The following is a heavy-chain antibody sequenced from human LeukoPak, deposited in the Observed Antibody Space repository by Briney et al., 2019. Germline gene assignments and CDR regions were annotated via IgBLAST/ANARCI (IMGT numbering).Heavy chain of an antibody. J-gene: IGHJ4*02. CDR1: GFTFSSDD. CDR2: ISGSGGST. D-gene: IGHD2/OR15-2a*01. CDR3: AKDPLSMILADSYFDY. Sequence: PGWSLRLCCAASGFTFSSDDMSWGRQAPGNGLEWVSAISGSGGSTYYADSVKGRFTISRDNSKNTLYMQMNSLRAEDTAVYYCAKDPLSMILADSYFDYWGQGTLVTVSS. V-gene: IGHV3-23*01.